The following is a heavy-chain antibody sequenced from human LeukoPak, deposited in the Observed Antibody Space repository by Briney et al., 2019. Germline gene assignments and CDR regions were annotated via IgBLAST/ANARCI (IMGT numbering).Heavy chain of an antibody. V-gene: IGHV3-53*01. D-gene: IGHD1/OR15-1a*01. CDR3: AAASNWYTFRSLNF. CDR1: GFTVSTYY. CDR2: IYSGGST. Sequence: GGSLRLSCAASGFTVSTYYMTWVRQAPGKGLECVSVIYSGGSTYYADSVKGRFTVSRDNSKNTLYLQMNSLRAEDTAMYYCAAASNWYTFRSLNFWGQGTRVTVSS. J-gene: IGHJ3*01.